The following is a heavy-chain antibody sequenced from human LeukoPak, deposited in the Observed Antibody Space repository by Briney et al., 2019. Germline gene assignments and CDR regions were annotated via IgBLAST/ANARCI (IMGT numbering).Heavy chain of an antibody. CDR2: ISSSSSYI. D-gene: IGHD3-3*01. CDR3: ARDSPRGYYDFWSGYSYDAFDI. V-gene: IGHV3-21*01. J-gene: IGHJ3*02. Sequence: KPGGSLRLSCAASGFTFISYSMNWVRQAPGKGLEWVSSISSSSSYIYYADSVKGRFTISRDNAKNSLYLQMNSLRAEDTAVYYCARDSPRGYYDFWSGYSYDAFDIWGQGTMVTVSS. CDR1: GFTFISYS.